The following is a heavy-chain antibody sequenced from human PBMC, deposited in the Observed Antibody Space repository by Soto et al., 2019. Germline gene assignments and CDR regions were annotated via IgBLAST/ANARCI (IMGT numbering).Heavy chain of an antibody. J-gene: IGHJ4*02. CDR2: ISYDGSNK. Sequence: QVQLVESGGGVVQPGRSLRLSCAASGFTFSSYGMHWVRQAPGKGLEWVAVISYDGSNKYYADSVKGRFTISRDNSKNTLYLQRNSLRAEDTAVYYCAKIWSVRDYWGQGTLVTVSS. V-gene: IGHV3-30*18. D-gene: IGHD3-16*01. CDR3: AKIWSVRDY. CDR1: GFTFSSYG.